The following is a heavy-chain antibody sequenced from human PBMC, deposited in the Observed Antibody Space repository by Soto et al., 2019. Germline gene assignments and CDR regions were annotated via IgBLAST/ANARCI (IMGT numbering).Heavy chain of an antibody. D-gene: IGHD2-21*02. J-gene: IGHJ4*02. V-gene: IGHV3-30*18. CDR1: GFTFSSYG. CDR3: ANEPYCRGDCYHYFDY. Sequence: PGGSLRLSCAASGFTFSSYGMHWVRQAPGKGLEWVAVISYDGSNKYYADSVKGRFTISRDNSKNTLYLQMNSLRAEDTAVYYCANEPYCRGDCYHYFDYWGQGTLVTVSS. CDR2: ISYDGSNK.